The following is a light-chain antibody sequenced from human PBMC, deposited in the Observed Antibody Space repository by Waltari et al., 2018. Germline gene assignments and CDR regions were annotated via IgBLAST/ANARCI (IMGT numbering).Light chain of an antibody. V-gene: IGKV1-39*01. CDR2: SAS. Sequence: DIQMTQSPSSLSTSVGDRVTITCRASQNIKKYLSCYQQKPGKAPNLLIYSASSLQSGVPSRFSGSGSGTDFTLTIISLQPEDFATYYCQQTYNAPLTFGGGTKVEIK. CDR3: QQTYNAPLT. CDR1: QNIKKY. J-gene: IGKJ4*01.